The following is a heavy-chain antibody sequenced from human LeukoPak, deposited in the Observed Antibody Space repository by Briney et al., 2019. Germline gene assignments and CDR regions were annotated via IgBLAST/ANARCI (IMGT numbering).Heavy chain of an antibody. V-gene: IGHV3-23*01. D-gene: IGHD4-23*01. Sequence: GGSLRLSCVASGFTFSTYAMNWVRQAPGKGLEWVSLISVSGGSTYYADSVKGRFTISRDNAKNSLYLQMNSLRVEDTALYYCARVRSVGGNPHAFNIWGQGTMVTVSS. CDR3: ARVRSVGGNPHAFNI. J-gene: IGHJ3*02. CDR2: ISVSGGST. CDR1: GFTFSTYA.